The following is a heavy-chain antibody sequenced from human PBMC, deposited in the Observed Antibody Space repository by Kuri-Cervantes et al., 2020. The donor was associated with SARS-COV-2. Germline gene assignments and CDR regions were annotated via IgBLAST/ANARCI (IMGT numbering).Heavy chain of an antibody. CDR3: AKDPLYNWTDYYYYGMDV. J-gene: IGHJ6*02. Sequence: GSLRLSCTVSGGSISSYYWSWIRQPPGKGLEWIGYIYYSGSTNYNPSLKSRVTISVDTSKNQFSLKLSSVTAADTAVYYCAKDPLYNWTDYYYYGMDVWGQGTTVTVSS. CDR2: IYYSGST. V-gene: IGHV4-59*12. D-gene: IGHD1-20*01. CDR1: GGSISSYY.